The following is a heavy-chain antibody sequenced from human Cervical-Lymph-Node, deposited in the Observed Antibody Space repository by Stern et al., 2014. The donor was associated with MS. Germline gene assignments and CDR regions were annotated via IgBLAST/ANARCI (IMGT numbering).Heavy chain of an antibody. CDR3: ARSPGDYYYYGMDV. V-gene: IGHV4-59*01. J-gene: IGHJ6*02. CDR1: GGSISSYY. CDR2: IYYSGST. Sequence: LQLQESGPGLVKPSETLSLTCTVSGGSISSYYWSWIRQPPGKGLEWIGYIYYSGSTNYNPSLKSRVTISVDTSKNQFSLKLSSVTAADTAVYYCARSPGDYYYYGMDVWGQGTTVTVSS.